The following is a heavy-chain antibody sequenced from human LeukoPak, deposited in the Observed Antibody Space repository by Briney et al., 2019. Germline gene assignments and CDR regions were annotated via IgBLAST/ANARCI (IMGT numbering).Heavy chain of an antibody. CDR2: IYYSGST. J-gene: IGHJ6*03. D-gene: IGHD7-27*01. CDR3: ARAVLGRYYYYYYMDV. V-gene: IGHV4-39*01. CDR1: GGSISSSSYY. Sequence: PSETLSLTCTVSGGSISSSSYYWGWIRQSPGKGLEWIGSIYYSGSTYYNPSLKSRVTISVDTSKNQFSLKLSSVTAADTAVYYCARAVLGRYYYYYYMDVWGKGTTVTVSS.